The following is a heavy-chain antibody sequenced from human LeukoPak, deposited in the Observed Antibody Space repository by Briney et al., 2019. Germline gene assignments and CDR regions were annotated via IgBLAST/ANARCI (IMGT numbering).Heavy chain of an antibody. CDR3: ARGRDPGFYYGMDV. CDR2: ISSSSSSYI. CDR1: GFTFSSYS. D-gene: IGHD2-21*02. Sequence: GGSLRLSCAASGFTFSSYSMNWVRQAPGKGLEWVSSISSSSSSYIYYADSVKGRFTISRDNAKNSLYLQMNSLRAEDTAVYYCARGRDPGFYYGMDVWGQGTTVTVSS. J-gene: IGHJ6*02. V-gene: IGHV3-21*01.